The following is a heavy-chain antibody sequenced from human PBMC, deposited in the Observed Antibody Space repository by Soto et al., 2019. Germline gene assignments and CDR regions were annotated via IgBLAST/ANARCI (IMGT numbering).Heavy chain of an antibody. CDR2: ISYDGSNK. D-gene: IGHD3-10*01. V-gene: IGHV3-30-3*01. CDR3: ARDAGFGELSITPHYYYYGMDV. CDR1: GFTFSSYA. Sequence: GGSPRLSCAASGFTFSSYAMHWVRQAPGKGLEWVAVISYDGSNKYYADSVKGRFTISRDNSKNTLYLQMNSLRAEDTAVYYCARDAGFGELSITPHYYYYGMDVWGQGTTVTVSS. J-gene: IGHJ6*02.